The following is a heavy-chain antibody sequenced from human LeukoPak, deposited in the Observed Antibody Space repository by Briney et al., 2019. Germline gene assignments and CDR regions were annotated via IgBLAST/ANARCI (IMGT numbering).Heavy chain of an antibody. J-gene: IGHJ4*02. CDR2: ISNDGNTK. D-gene: IGHD6-19*01. Sequence: GTSLRLSCAASGFTFNTHTMHWVRRAPGKGLDWVSVISNDGNTKFYADSLRGRFTISRDNSNDTLYLQLNSLRAEDTAVFYCARGGETASTGWSMVDYWGQGTPVIVSS. CDR3: ARGGETASTGWSMVDY. CDR1: GFTFNTHT. V-gene: IGHV3-30-3*01.